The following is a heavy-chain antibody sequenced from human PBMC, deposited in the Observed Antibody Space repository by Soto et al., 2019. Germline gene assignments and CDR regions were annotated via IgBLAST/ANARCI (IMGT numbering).Heavy chain of an antibody. Sequence: QVQLVQSGAEVKKPGASVRISCRASGYSFTSTYVHWVRQAPGQCPEWMGIINPAGGTTYYAQKFKGRLTITSDTSTDTVFMDLNDLTSEDTAVYFCALKVVTDYENWGQGTLLTVSS. CDR2: INPAGGTT. CDR1: GYSFTSTY. CDR3: ALKVVTDYEN. D-gene: IGHD3-22*01. V-gene: IGHV1-46*01. J-gene: IGHJ4*02.